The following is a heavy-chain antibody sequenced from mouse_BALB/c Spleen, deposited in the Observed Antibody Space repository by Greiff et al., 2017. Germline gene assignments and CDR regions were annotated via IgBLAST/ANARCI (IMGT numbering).Heavy chain of an antibody. CDR1: GYSFTGYF. CDR2: INPYNGDT. CDR3: ARESLMDY. V-gene: IGHV1-20*02. Sequence: EVQLQESGPELVKPGASVKISCKASGYSFTGYFMNWVMQSHGKSLEWIGRINPYNGDTFYNQKFKGKATLTVDKSSSTAHMELRSLASEDSAVYYCARESLMDYWGQGTSVTVSS. J-gene: IGHJ4*01.